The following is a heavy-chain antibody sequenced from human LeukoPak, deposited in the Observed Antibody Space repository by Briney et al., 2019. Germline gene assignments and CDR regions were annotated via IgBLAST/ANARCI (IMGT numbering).Heavy chain of an antibody. CDR2: ISGSGGST. J-gene: IGHJ5*02. D-gene: IGHD3-22*01. V-gene: IGHV3-23*01. CDR1: GFTFSSYA. Sequence: GGSLRLSCAASGFTFSSYAMSWVRQAPGKGLEWVSAISGSGGSTYYADSVKGRFTISRDNSKNTLYLQMNSLRAEDTAVYYCAKDGAYYHDSRDMALGNHWGQGTLVTVSS. CDR3: AKDGAYYHDSRDMALGNH.